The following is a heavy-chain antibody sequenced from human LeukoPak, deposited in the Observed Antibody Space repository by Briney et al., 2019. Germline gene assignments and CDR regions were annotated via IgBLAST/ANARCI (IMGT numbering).Heavy chain of an antibody. J-gene: IGHJ4*02. CDR1: GGSISGYY. CDR2: IYTSGST. D-gene: IGHD5-18*01. V-gene: IGHV4-4*07. Sequence: PSETLSLTCTVSGGSISGYYWSWIRQPAGKGLEWIGRIYTSGSTNYNPSLKSRVTMSVDTSKNQFSLKLSSVTAADTAVYFCARYSRSSQYFDSWGQGTLVTVSS. CDR3: ARYSRSSQYFDS.